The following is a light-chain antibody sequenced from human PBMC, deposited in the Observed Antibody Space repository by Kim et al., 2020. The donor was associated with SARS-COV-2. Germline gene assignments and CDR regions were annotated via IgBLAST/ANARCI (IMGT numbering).Light chain of an antibody. CDR3: QQYYTSPGYS. V-gene: IGKV4-1*01. CDR2: WAS. Sequence: ATIKCKSSQSVIDSFTNKNYLSWYQQKPGQPPKVLIYWASTRKSGVPDRFTGSGSGTDFTRTIRSLQAEDVAVYYCQQYYTSPGYSFGQGTKLEI. J-gene: IGKJ2*03. CDR1: QSVIDSFTNKNY.